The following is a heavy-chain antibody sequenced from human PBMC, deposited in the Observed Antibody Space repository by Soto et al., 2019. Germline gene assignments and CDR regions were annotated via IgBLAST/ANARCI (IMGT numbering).Heavy chain of an antibody. CDR3: ARLSRVTFIVA. CDR1: GFTFADYS. CDR2: VDPEGNIS. J-gene: IGHJ5*02. V-gene: IGHV1-46*01. Sequence: VKLVQSGAEVKSPGTSVKLSCQTSGFTFADYSIHWVRQAPGQGLEYMGEVDPEGNISGSPLNIQGRLSMTRDASTSTVYMEINSLRSEDTAVYYCARLSRVTFIVAWGQGTLVTVSS. D-gene: IGHD3-16*02.